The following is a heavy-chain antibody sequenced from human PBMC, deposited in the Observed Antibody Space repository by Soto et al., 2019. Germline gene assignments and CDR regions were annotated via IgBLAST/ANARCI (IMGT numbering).Heavy chain of an antibody. CDR2: ISLKKGIT. CDR3: ARVWVRGEVDY. Sequence: QVQLVQSGSEVKKPGTSVKVSCKTSGYTFPSYGISWVRHAPGQGLEWMGWISLKKGITNYAENFQGRVNMTTDTSTSTVQMELRSLRFDDTAVYYCARVWVRGEVDYWGQGTLVTVSS. V-gene: IGHV1-18*01. CDR1: GYTFPSYG. D-gene: IGHD3-10*01. J-gene: IGHJ4*02.